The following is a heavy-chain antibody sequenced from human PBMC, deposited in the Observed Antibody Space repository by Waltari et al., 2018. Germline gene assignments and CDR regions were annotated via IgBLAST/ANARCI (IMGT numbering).Heavy chain of an antibody. Sequence: QVQLQESGPGLVKPSQTLSLTCTVSGGSISSGDYYWSWIRQPPGKGLEWIGYIYYSGSTYYNPSLKSRLIISVDTSKNQFSLRLSSVIAADTAVYYCARTTTIFEVIRGGYYFDCWGQGTLVTVSS. J-gene: IGHJ4*02. CDR2: IYYSGST. V-gene: IGHV4-30-4*08. CDR1: GGSISSGDYY. CDR3: ARTTTIFEVIRGGYYFDC. D-gene: IGHD3-3*01.